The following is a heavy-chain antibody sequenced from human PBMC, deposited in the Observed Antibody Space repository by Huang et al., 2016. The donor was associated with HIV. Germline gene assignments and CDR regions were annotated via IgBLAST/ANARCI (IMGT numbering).Heavy chain of an antibody. Sequence: EVQLVESGGGLVQPGGSLRLSCAASGFTFSSSWMHWVRQAPGKGLVWGQRINSDGSRSGYADSVKGRFTISRDNAKNTLYLQMNSLRAEDTAVYYCVRDPRIQSWLNYFDYWGQGTLVSVSS. D-gene: IGHD3-22*01. V-gene: IGHV3-74*01. J-gene: IGHJ4*02. CDR3: VRDPRIQSWLNYFDY. CDR2: INSDGSRS. CDR1: GFTFSSSW.